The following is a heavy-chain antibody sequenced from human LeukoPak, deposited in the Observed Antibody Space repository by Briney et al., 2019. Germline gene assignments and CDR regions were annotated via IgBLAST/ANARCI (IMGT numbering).Heavy chain of an antibody. CDR3: ARGAYSYDQEF. J-gene: IGHJ4*02. V-gene: IGHV1-46*01. Sequence: ASVTLSCKTSGYTFTHYYIHWVRQAPGQGLEWMGIINPSGRSTYYAQTFQGRLSMTRATSTSTVYMELSRLRSGDTAVYYCARGAYSYDQEFWGQGDLVTVSS. D-gene: IGHD5-18*01. CDR2: INPSGRST. CDR1: GYTFTHYY.